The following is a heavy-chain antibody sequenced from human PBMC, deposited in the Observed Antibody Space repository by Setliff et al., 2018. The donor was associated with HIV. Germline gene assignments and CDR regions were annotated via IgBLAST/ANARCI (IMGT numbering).Heavy chain of an antibody. J-gene: IGHJ4*02. D-gene: IGHD4-4*01. CDR1: GFTFSRYA. CDR3: ARVDNPTVNTMYFDS. Sequence: GGSLRLSCAASGFTFSRYAVNWVRQAPGKGLEWVSSMGGSSGDTYYADSVKGRFTISRDNTKNTLSLQMNSLRVEDTSVYSCARVDNPTVNTMYFDSWSQGTLVTVSS. V-gene: IGHV3-23*01. CDR2: MGGSSGDT.